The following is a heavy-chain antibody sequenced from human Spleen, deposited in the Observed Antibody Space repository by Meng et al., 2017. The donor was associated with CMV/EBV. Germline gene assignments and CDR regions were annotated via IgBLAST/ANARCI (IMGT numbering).Heavy chain of an antibody. CDR1: GYTFIGYS. J-gene: IGHJ4*02. D-gene: IGHD6-19*01. CDR2: INPNSGGT. Sequence: CKAAGYTFIGYSLHWVRQAPGQGLEWMGWINPNSGGTNYAQKFQGRVTMTRDTSISTAYMELSRLRSDDTAVYYCASQARIGGWYDYWGQGTLVTVSS. CDR3: ASQARIGGWYDY. V-gene: IGHV1-2*02.